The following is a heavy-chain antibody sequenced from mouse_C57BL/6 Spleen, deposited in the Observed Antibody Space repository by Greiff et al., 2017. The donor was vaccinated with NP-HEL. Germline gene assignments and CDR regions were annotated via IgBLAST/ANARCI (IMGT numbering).Heavy chain of an antibody. CDR1: GFPFSSYG. CDR3: ARQGGRRDAMDY. D-gene: IGHD3-3*01. CDR2: ISSGGSYT. V-gene: IGHV5-6*02. J-gene: IGHJ4*01. Sequence: DVKLVESGGDLVKPGGSLKLSCAAPGFPFSSYGMSWVRQTPDKRLEWVATISSGGSYTYYPDSVKGRFTISRDNAKNTLYLRMSSLKSEDTAMYYCARQGGRRDAMDYWGQGTSVTVSS.